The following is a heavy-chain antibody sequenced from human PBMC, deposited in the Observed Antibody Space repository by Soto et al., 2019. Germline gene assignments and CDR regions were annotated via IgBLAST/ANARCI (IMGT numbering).Heavy chain of an antibody. CDR1: GYTFTSYG. D-gene: IGHD3-22*01. CDR2: ISAYNGNT. CDR3: ARGGPGYYDSTRFAP. V-gene: IGHV1-18*01. J-gene: IGHJ5*02. Sequence: ASVKVSFKASGYTFTSYGISWVRQAPGQGLEWMGWISAYNGNTNYAQKLQGRVTMTTDASTSTAYMELRSLRSDDTAVYYCARGGPGYYDSTRFAPWGQGTLVTVSS.